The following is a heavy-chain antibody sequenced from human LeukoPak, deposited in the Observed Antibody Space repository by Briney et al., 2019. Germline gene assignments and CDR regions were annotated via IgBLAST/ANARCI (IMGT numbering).Heavy chain of an antibody. CDR1: GYTFTSYD. CDR2: MNPNSGNT. Sequence: GASVKVSCKASGYTFTSYDINWVRQATGQGLEWMGWMNPNSGNTGYAQKFQGRVTMTRSTSISTAYMELSSLRSEDTAVYYCARVLYSYGQWYYYGMDVWGQGTTVTVSS. V-gene: IGHV1-8*01. J-gene: IGHJ6*02. D-gene: IGHD5-18*01. CDR3: ARVLYSYGQWYYYGMDV.